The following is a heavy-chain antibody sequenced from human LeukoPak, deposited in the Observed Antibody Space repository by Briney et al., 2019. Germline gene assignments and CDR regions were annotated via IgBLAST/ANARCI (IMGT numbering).Heavy chain of an antibody. CDR1: GYTFTSYD. CDR2: MNPSSGST. CDR3: ARGRSTGYPYYFEY. V-gene: IGHV1-8*03. Sequence: GASVKVSCKASGYTFTSYDINWVRQATGQGLEWMGWMNPSSGSTGYAQKFQGRVTITRNTSISTAYMELSGLRPEDTAVYYCARGRSTGYPYYFEYWGQGTLVTVSS. D-gene: IGHD5-12*01. J-gene: IGHJ4*02.